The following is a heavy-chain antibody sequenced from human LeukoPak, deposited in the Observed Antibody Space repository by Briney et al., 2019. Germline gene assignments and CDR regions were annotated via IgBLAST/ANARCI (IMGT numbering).Heavy chain of an antibody. Sequence: GGSLRLSCAASGFGFGQYEMNWVRQAPGEGLEWIAYISVRAGTIYYGDSAEGRFTISRDDAKNSLYLQMNGLRVEDTAIYYCAKDFPHYYEVPHGMDVWGQGTTVTV. D-gene: IGHD3-22*01. J-gene: IGHJ6*02. V-gene: IGHV3-48*03. CDR3: AKDFPHYYEVPHGMDV. CDR1: GFGFGQYE. CDR2: ISVRAGTI.